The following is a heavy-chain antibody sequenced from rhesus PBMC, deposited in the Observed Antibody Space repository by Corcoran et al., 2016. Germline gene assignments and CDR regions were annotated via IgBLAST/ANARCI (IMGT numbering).Heavy chain of an antibody. CDR1: GASIRTNY. CDR2: IDGGIGRT. Sequence: QVQLQQSSPGLVKPSETLSLTCAVSGASIRTNYWILIRQSPGKGREWNGTIDGGIGRTRYNPSLKRRVTISTDTSKNQFALTRICVTAADTAVYYCAREFAYWGQGVLVTVSS. CDR3: AREFAY. J-gene: IGHJ4*01. V-gene: IGHV4-147*01.